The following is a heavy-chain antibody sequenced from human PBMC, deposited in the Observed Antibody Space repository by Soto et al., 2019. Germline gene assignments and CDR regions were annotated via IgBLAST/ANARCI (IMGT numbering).Heavy chain of an antibody. CDR2: IHYTGNT. V-gene: IGHV4-39*01. CDR1: GGSIISSDYY. CDR3: ADMRGQWLPRD. Sequence: QLQLQESGPGLVKPSETLSLTCTVSGGSIISSDYYWGWLRQPPGKGLEWIGNIHYTGNTYYNPSLKGRVTISVDTSKNQFSLKVNSVIAADTAVYYCADMRGQWLPRDWGQGTLVTVSS. J-gene: IGHJ4*02. D-gene: IGHD6-19*01.